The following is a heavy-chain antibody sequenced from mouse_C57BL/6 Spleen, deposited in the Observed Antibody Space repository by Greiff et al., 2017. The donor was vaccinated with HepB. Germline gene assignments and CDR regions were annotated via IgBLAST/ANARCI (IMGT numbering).Heavy chain of an antibody. CDR3: ARFYYDVYYCDY. CDR1: GYTFTSYW. CDR2: IDPSDSYT. J-gene: IGHJ2*01. V-gene: IGHV1-69*01. D-gene: IGHD2-4*01. Sequence: QVQLQQPGAELVMPGASVKLSCKASGYTFTSYWMHWVKQRPGQGLEWIGEIDPSDSYTNYNQKFKGKSTLTVDKSSSTAYMQLSSLTSEDSAVYYCARFYYDVYYCDYWGQGTTLTVSS.